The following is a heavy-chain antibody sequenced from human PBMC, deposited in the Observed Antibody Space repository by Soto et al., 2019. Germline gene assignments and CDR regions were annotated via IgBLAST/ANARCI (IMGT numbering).Heavy chain of an antibody. J-gene: IGHJ6*02. D-gene: IGHD3-3*01. V-gene: IGHV3-23*01. Sequence: EVQLLESGGGLVQPGGSLTLACAASGFTFSSYVMSWVRQAPGKGLEWVSAISGGDDATYYAASVKGRFTISRDNSRNTLYLQMNSLRVEDTALYYCVKDWSGNKCPCMDVWGQGTTVTVSS. CDR3: VKDWSGNKCPCMDV. CDR1: GFTFSSYV. CDR2: ISGGDDAT.